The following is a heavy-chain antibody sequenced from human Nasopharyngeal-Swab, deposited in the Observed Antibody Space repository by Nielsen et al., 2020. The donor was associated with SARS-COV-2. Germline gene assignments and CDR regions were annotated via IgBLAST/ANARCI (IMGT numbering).Heavy chain of an antibody. Sequence: SQTLSLTGAVYGGSFSGYYWSWIRQPPGKGLEWIGEINHSGSTNYNPSLKSRVTISVDTSKNQFSLKLSSVTAADTAVYYCARRAARYYYGMDVWGQGTTVTVSS. CDR2: INHSGST. CDR3: ARRAARYYYGMDV. V-gene: IGHV4-34*01. CDR1: GGSFSGYY. D-gene: IGHD6-6*01. J-gene: IGHJ6*02.